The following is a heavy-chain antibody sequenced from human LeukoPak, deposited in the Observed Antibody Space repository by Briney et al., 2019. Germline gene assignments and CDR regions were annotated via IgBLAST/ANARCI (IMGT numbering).Heavy chain of an antibody. CDR3: ARDLPDGYNSTGLVDY. CDR2: ISAYNGNT. J-gene: IGHJ4*02. Sequence: GASVKVSCKASGYTFTSYGISWVRQAPGQGLEWMGWISAYNGNTNYAQKLQGRVTMTTDTSTSTAYMELRSLRSDDTAVYYCARDLPDGYNSTGLVDYWGQGTLVTVSS. V-gene: IGHV1-18*01. CDR1: GYTFTSYG. D-gene: IGHD5-24*01.